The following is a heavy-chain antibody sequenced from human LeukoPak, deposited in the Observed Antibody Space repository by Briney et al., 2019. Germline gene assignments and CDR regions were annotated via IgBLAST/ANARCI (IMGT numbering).Heavy chain of an antibody. CDR2: IYYSGST. V-gene: IGHV4-39*01. Sequence: SETLSLTCTVSGGSISSSSYYWGWIRQPPGKGLEWIGSIYYSGSTYYNPSLKSRVTISVDTSKNQSSLKLSSVTAADTAVYYCARQTVFPVAGFYWGQGTLVTVSS. CDR3: ARQTVFPVAGFY. CDR1: GGSISSSSYY. J-gene: IGHJ4*02. D-gene: IGHD6-19*01.